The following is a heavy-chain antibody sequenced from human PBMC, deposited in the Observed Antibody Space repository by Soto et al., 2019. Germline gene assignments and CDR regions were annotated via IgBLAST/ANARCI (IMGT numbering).Heavy chain of an antibody. CDR1: GYTLTELS. CDR2: FDPEDGET. D-gene: IGHD6-13*01. Sequence: ASVKVSCKVSGYTLTELSMHWVRQAPGKGLEWMGGFDPEDGETIYAQKFQGRVTMTEDTSTDTAYMELSSLRSEDTAVYYCATDKGSIAAAVSAFDIWGQGTMVTVS. V-gene: IGHV1-24*01. J-gene: IGHJ3*02. CDR3: ATDKGSIAAAVSAFDI.